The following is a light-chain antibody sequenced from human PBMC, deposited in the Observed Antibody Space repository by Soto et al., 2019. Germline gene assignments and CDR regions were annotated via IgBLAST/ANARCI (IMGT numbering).Light chain of an antibody. Sequence: EIVLTQSPGTLSLSPGGRATLSCRASQSVFRNYLAWYQQKPGQAPRXLIYAASSRATGISDRFSGSGSGADFTLTISRLEPKDSAVYYCQQYSSSRTFGQGTKVDIK. CDR2: AAS. V-gene: IGKV3-20*01. J-gene: IGKJ1*01. CDR3: QQYSSSRT. CDR1: QSVFRNY.